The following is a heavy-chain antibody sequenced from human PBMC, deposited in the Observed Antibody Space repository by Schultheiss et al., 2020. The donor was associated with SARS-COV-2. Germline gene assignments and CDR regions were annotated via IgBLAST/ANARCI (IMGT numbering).Heavy chain of an antibody. Sequence: SETLSLTCTISGGSISSGGYYWSWIRQHPGKGLEWIGYNYYSGSTYYNSSLNSGVTITVDTSKIQYSLKLSSVTAADTAVYCCASGDSSGYRTPFDYWGQGTLVTVSS. CDR2: NYYSGST. CDR3: ASGDSSGYRTPFDY. V-gene: IGHV4-31*03. J-gene: IGHJ4*02. CDR1: GGSISSGGYY. D-gene: IGHD3-22*01.